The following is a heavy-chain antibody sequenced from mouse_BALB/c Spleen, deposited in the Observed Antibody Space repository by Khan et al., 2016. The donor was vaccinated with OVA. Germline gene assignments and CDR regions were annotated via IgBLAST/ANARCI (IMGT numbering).Heavy chain of an antibody. V-gene: IGHV9-3-1*01. Sequence: QIQLVQSGPELKTPGETVKISCKASGYTFISFGMNWVKQSPGKALKWMGWINTYTGEPTYADDFKGRFAFSLDTSASTAYLQINNLKNEDTATYCCARPPYFSYTLDYWGQGTAGTGSS. CDR3: ARPPYFSYTLDY. CDR1: GYTFISFG. CDR2: INTYTGEP. J-gene: IGHJ4*01. D-gene: IGHD2-10*01.